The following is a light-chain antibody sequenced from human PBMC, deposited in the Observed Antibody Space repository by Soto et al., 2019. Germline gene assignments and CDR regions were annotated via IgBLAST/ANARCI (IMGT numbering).Light chain of an antibody. J-gene: IGKJ4*01. CDR2: DAS. CDR1: QSVSSY. Sequence: EIVLAQSPATLSLSPGERATLSCRASQSVSSYLAWYQQKPGQAPRLLIYDASNRATGIPARFGGSGSGTDFTLTICSLEPEDFAVYYCQQRSNWPPLTFGGGTKVEIK. CDR3: QQRSNWPPLT. V-gene: IGKV3-11*01.